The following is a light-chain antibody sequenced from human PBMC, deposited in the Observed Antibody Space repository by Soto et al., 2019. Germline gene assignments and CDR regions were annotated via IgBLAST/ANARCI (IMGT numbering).Light chain of an antibody. J-gene: IGLJ1*01. Sequence: SYELTQSPSVSVSPGQTASITCSGDKLGDKYACWYQQKPGQSPVLVIYQDSKRPSGIPERFSGSNSGNTDTLTISGTQAMDEADYYCQAWDSSTAIFGTGTKLTVL. CDR1: KLGDKY. V-gene: IGLV3-1*01. CDR3: QAWDSSTAI. CDR2: QDS.